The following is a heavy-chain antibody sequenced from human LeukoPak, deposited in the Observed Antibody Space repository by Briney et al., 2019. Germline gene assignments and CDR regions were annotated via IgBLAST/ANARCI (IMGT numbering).Heavy chain of an antibody. Sequence: ASVKVSCKASGGTFSSYAISWVRQAPGQGLEWMGGIIPIFGTANYAQKFQGRVTITADKSTSTAYMELSSLRSEDTAVYYCARGIAAASYYYYYYMDVWGKGTTVTVSS. CDR1: GGTFSSYA. CDR2: IIPIFGTA. CDR3: ARGIAAASYYYYYYMDV. J-gene: IGHJ6*03. D-gene: IGHD6-13*01. V-gene: IGHV1-69*06.